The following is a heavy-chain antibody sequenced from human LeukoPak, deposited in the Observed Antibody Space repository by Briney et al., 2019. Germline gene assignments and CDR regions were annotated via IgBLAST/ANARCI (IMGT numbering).Heavy chain of an antibody. CDR1: GLTFSSSW. J-gene: IGHJ4*02. CDR3: ARDLADYGDTRDY. D-gene: IGHD4-17*01. CDR2: INPDGNKK. V-gene: IGHV3-7*01. Sequence: GGSLRLSCAVSGLTFSSSWMDWVRQAPGKGLEWVASINPDGNKKYSADSVKGRFTISRDNAENSLYLQMNSLRAEDTAVYYCARDLADYGDTRDYWGQGTLVTVSS.